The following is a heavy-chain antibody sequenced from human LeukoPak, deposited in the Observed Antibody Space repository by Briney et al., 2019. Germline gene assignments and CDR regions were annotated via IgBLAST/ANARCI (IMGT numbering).Heavy chain of an antibody. CDR3: ASSAYDFWSGYYGDFDY. V-gene: IGHV3-21*01. D-gene: IGHD3-3*01. J-gene: IGHJ4*02. Sequence: KPGGSLRLSCAASGFTFSSYSMNWVRQALGKGLEWVSPISSSSSYIYYADSVKGRFTISRDNAKHSLYLQMNSLRAEDTAVYYCASSAYDFWSGYYGDFDYWGQGTLVTVSS. CDR2: ISSSSSYI. CDR1: GFTFSSYS.